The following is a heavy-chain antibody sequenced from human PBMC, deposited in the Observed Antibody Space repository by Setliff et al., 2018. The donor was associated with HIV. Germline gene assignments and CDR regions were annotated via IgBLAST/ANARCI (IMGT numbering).Heavy chain of an antibody. CDR1: GGSFSGYH. Sequence: SETLSLTCAVYGGSFSGYHWSWIRQPPGKGLEWIGEINHTGSSNYNPSLKSRVIILLDPSKNQFSLRLSSVTAADTAVYCCARLIGRYGVVVRPNGHAFDVWGQGTMVTVSS. CDR2: INHTGSS. D-gene: IGHD3-3*01. CDR3: ARLIGRYGVVVRPNGHAFDV. V-gene: IGHV4-34*01. J-gene: IGHJ3*01.